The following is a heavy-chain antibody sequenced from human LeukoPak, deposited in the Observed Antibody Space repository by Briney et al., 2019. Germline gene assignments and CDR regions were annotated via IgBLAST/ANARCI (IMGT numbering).Heavy chain of an antibody. D-gene: IGHD3-10*01. CDR3: ARLGGIGDTLKTNWFDP. V-gene: IGHV5-51*01. J-gene: IGHJ5*02. CDR1: GYNFLHYW. Sequence: GESLKISCEVSGYNFLHYWIACVRQMPGKGLEWVGVIYLGDTRTRYGPSFQGQATISADNSINTAYLQWSTLKAPDPAIYYCARLGGIGDTLKTNWFDPWGQGTLVTVSS. CDR2: IYLGDTRT.